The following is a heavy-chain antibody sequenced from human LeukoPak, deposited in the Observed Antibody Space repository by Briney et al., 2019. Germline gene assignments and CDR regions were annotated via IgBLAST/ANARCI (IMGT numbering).Heavy chain of an antibody. CDR2: IYHSGST. V-gene: IGHV4-30-2*01. CDR1: GGSISSGGYY. D-gene: IGHD1-26*01. J-gene: IGHJ4*02. Sequence: TLSLTCTVSGGSISSGGYYWSWIRQPPGKGLEWIGYIYHSGSTYYNPSLKSRVTISVDRSKNQFSLKLSSVTAADTAVYYCASGKELAFFLGDWGQGTLVAVSS. CDR3: ASGKELAFFLGD.